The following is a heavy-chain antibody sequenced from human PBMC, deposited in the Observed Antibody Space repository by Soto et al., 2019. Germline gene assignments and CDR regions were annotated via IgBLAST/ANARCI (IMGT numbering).Heavy chain of an antibody. CDR1: GSSISSSINF. D-gene: IGHD6-19*01. Sequence: PSETLSLTCPVSGSSISSSINFWGCIRQPPGKGLEWIGSIFYRGSTYHNPSLKSRVTISVDTSKNQFSLNLRSVTAADTAIYYCVRNVVGSATTSFDYWGQGVLVTV. J-gene: IGHJ4*02. CDR3: VRNVVGSATTSFDY. V-gene: IGHV4-39*01. CDR2: IFYRGST.